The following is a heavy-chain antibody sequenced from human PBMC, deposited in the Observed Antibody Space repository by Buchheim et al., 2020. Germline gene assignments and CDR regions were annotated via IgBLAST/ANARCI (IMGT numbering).Heavy chain of an antibody. CDR3: ARDRVVPAARYYYYGMDV. CDR2: IYYSGST. CDR1: GGSISSSSYY. V-gene: IGHV4-39*07. Sequence: QLQLQESGPGLVKPSETLSLTCTVSGGSISSSSYYWGWIRQPPGKGLEWIGSIYYSGSTYYNLSLKSRVTISVDTSKNQFSLKLSSVTAADTAVYYCARDRVVPAARYYYYGMDVWGQGTT. D-gene: IGHD2-2*01. J-gene: IGHJ6*02.